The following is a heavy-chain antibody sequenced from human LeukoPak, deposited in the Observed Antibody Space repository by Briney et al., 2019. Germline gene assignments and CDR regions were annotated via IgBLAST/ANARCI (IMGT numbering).Heavy chain of an antibody. Sequence: SETLSLTCTVSGGSISSGSYYWSWIRQPAGKGLEWIGRIYTSGSTNYNPSPKSRVTISVDTSKNQFSLKLSSVTAADTAVYYCAREDYGDYAAYWGQGTLVTVSS. CDR2: IYTSGST. CDR3: AREDYGDYAAY. CDR1: GGSISSGSYY. V-gene: IGHV4-61*02. J-gene: IGHJ4*02. D-gene: IGHD4-17*01.